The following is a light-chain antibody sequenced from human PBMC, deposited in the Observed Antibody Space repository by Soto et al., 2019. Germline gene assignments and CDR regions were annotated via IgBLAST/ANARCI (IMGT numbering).Light chain of an antibody. CDR2: AAS. CDR3: QQSYSTPTWT. Sequence: DIQMTQSPSSLSASVGDRVTVTRRASQSISSYLNWYQQKPGKAPKLLIYAASSLLSGVPSRFSGSRSGTDFTLTISSLQPEDFATYYCQQSYSTPTWTFGQGTKVEI. V-gene: IGKV1-39*01. CDR1: QSISSY. J-gene: IGKJ1*01.